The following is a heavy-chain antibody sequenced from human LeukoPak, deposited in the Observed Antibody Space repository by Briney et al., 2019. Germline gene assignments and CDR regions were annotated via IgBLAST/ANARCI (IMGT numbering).Heavy chain of an antibody. V-gene: IGHV3-74*01. CDR2: INSDGRTT. Sequence: GGSLRLSCEASEFTFSIYWMHWVRQAPGKGLVWVSRINSDGRTTIYADSVKGRFTISRDNAKNTLYLQMNSLRAEDTAVYYCAREGYYDSSGYSIRFSYWGQGTLVTVSS. J-gene: IGHJ4*02. CDR1: EFTFSIYW. CDR3: AREGYYDSSGYSIRFSY. D-gene: IGHD3-22*01.